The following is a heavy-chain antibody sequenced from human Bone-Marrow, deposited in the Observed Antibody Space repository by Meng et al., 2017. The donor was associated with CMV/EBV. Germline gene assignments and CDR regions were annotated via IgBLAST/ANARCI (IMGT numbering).Heavy chain of an antibody. D-gene: IGHD3-22*01. CDR3: ARDFYEYDSSGYYEDTFDI. V-gene: IGHV4-34*01. CDR2: INHSGST. Sequence: GSLRLSCAVYGGSFSGYYWTWIRQPPGKGLEWIGEINHSGSTHYNPSLESRVTISVDTSRNQFSLKLTSVTAADTAVYYCARDFYEYDSSGYYEDTFDIWGQGTMVTVSS. J-gene: IGHJ3*02. CDR1: GGSFSGYY.